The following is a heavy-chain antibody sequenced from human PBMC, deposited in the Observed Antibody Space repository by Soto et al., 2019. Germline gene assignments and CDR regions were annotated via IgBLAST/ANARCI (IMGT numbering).Heavy chain of an antibody. CDR3: ARRVYGDYVGSSLDY. D-gene: IGHD4-17*01. CDR1: GFSLSNVRMG. V-gene: IGHV2-26*01. J-gene: IGHJ4*02. Sequence: QVTLKESGPVLVKPTETLTLTCTVSGFSLSNVRMGVSWIRQPPGKALEWLAHIFSIDDKSYSTSLKSRLTISKDTSKRQVVLTMTTMDPVDTATYYCARRVYGDYVGSSLDYWGQGTLVTVSS. CDR2: IFSIDDK.